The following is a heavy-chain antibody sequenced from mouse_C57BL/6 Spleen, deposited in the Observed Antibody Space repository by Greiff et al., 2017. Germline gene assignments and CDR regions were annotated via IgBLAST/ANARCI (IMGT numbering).Heavy chain of an antibody. D-gene: IGHD1-1*01. V-gene: IGHV1-80*01. CDR3: ARSTTVVAPAMDY. J-gene: IGHJ4*01. CDR2: IYPGDGYT. Sequence: QVQLQQSGAELVKPGASVKNSCKASGYAFSSYWMNWVKQRPGKGLEWIGQIYPGDGYTNYNGKFKGKATLTAAKSSSTAYMQLSSLTSEDSAVYFCARSTTVVAPAMDYWGQGTSVTVSS. CDR1: GYAFSSYW.